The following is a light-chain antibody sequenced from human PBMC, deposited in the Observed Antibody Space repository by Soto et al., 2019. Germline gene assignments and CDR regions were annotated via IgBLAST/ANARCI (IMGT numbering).Light chain of an antibody. J-gene: IGKJ1*01. V-gene: IGKV3-20*01. Sequence: VMTQSPATLSVSPGERATLSCRASRSVSNNYLAWFQQKPGQAPRLLIYGASSRATGIPDRFRGSGSGTRFTLTISRLEPEDFAVYYCQQYGSLPPWTFGQGTKVDIK. CDR3: QQYGSLPPWT. CDR2: GAS. CDR1: RSVSNNY.